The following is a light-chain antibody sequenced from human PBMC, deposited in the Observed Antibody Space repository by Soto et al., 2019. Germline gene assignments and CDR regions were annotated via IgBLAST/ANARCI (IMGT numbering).Light chain of an antibody. CDR2: EVN. V-gene: IGLV2-8*01. CDR1: SSDVGGFKY. Sequence: QSVLTQPPSASGSPGQSVTISCTGTSSDVGGFKYVSWYQQKSGKAPKLILYEVNERPSGVPDRFSGSKSDNTASLTVSGLQAEDEADYYCAVWGNNFNGPGVFGGGTKLTVL. J-gene: IGLJ3*02. CDR3: AVWGNNFNGPGV.